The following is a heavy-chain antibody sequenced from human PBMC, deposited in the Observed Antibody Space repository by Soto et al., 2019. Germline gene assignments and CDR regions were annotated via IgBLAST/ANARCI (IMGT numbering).Heavy chain of an antibody. Sequence: SETLSLTCTVSGGSISSYYWSWIRQPPGKGLEWIGYIYYSGSTNYNPSLKSRVTISVDTSKNQFSLQLSSVTAADTAVYYCARGPTTGGYYYGMDVWGQGTTVTVSS. D-gene: IGHD1-1*01. J-gene: IGHJ6*02. CDR2: IYYSGST. V-gene: IGHV4-59*01. CDR3: ARGPTTGGYYYGMDV. CDR1: GGSISSYY.